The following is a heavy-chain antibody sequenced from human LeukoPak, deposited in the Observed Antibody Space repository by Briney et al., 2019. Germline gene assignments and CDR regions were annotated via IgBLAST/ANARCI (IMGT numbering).Heavy chain of an antibody. D-gene: IGHD1-20*01. J-gene: IGHJ4*02. Sequence: GGSLRLSCAASGFTFSSYAMSWVRQAPGKGLERVSAISGSGGSTYYADSVKGRFTISRDNSKNTLYLQMNSLRAEDTAVYYCAKDLGRLGVNWHYFDYWGQGTLVTVSS. CDR3: AKDLGRLGVNWHYFDY. V-gene: IGHV3-23*01. CDR2: ISGSGGST. CDR1: GFTFSSYA.